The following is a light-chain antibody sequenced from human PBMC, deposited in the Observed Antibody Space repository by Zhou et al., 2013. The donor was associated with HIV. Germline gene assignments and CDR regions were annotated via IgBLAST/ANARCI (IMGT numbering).Light chain of an antibody. V-gene: IGKV2-30*02. CDR3: MQGTHWRVT. Sequence: DVVMTQSPLSLPVTLGQPASISCRSSQSLVHSDGNTYLNWFQQRPGQSPRRLIYKVSNRDSGVPDRFSGSGSGTDFTLKISRVEAEDVGVYYCMQGTHWRVTFGQGTKVEIK. J-gene: IGKJ1*01. CDR2: KVS. CDR1: QSLVHSDGNTY.